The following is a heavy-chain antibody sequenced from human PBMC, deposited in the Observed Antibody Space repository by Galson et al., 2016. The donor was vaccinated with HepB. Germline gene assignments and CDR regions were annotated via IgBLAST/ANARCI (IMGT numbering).Heavy chain of an antibody. CDR2: LRSKANNYET. J-gene: IGHJ4*02. D-gene: IGHD4-23*01. CDR1: GFSFSYSG. Sequence: PRLSCAASGFSFSYSGIHWVRQASGKGLEWIARLRSKANNYETQYAASVEGRFAISRDDSKSTAYLQMNNLRAEDTAVYYCTRHGPGGNFDDFDYWGQGTLVTVSS. V-gene: IGHV3-73*01. CDR3: TRHGPGGNFDDFDY.